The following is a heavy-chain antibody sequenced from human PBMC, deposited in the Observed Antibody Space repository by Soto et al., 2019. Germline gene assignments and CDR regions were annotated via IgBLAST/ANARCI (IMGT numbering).Heavy chain of an antibody. CDR2: ISYDGSNK. D-gene: IGHD3-3*01. CDR1: GFTFSSYG. V-gene: IGHV3-30*18. J-gene: IGHJ4*02. Sequence: GGSLRLSCAASGFTFSSYGMHWVRQAPGKGLEWVAVISYDGSNKYYADSVKGRFTISRDNSKNTLYLQMNSLRAEDTAVYYCEKDPTRFLEWLFDSWGQGTLLTVSS. CDR3: EKDPTRFLEWLFDS.